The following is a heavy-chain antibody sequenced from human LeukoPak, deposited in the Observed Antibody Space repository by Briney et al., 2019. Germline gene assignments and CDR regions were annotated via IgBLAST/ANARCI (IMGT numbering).Heavy chain of an antibody. V-gene: IGHV3-11*01. J-gene: IGHJ4*02. CDR3: ARYARLLDY. CDR2: IGGSGSDI. D-gene: IGHD2-2*01. CDR1: GFTLRDCY. Sequence: PGGSLRLSCAASGFTLRDCYMTWIPQAPGKGLEYMSYIGGSGSDITYADSGRGRFTVSRDNAKNSLYLQMNSLRVEDTAVYYCARYARLLDYWGQGSLVTVSS.